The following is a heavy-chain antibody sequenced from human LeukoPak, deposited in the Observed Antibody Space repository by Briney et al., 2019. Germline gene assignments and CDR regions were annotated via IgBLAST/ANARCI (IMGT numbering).Heavy chain of an antibody. CDR3: ARGDVDTAMVTPDY. V-gene: IGHV1-2*02. CDR1: GYTFTGYY. J-gene: IGHJ4*02. D-gene: IGHD5-18*01. CDR2: INPNSGGT. Sequence: ASVKVSCKASGYTFTGYYMHWVRQPPGQGLEWMGWINPNSGGTNNEQKFQGRVTMTRDTSISTAYMELSRLRFDDTAVYYCARGDVDTAMVTPDYWGQGTLVTVSS.